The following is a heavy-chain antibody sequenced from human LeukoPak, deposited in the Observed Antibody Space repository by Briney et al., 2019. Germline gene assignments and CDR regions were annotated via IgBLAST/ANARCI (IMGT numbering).Heavy chain of an antibody. Sequence: LPGGSLRLSCAASGFTFSIYGMHWVRQAPGKGLEWVAVISHDAKNDYFADSVKGRFTISRDNSKNTLYLQMNSLEPGDTAVYYCAKDRPPVPLDHWGQGILVTVSS. J-gene: IGHJ4*02. CDR2: ISHDAKND. V-gene: IGHV3-30*18. D-gene: IGHD6-6*01. CDR1: GFTFSIYG. CDR3: AKDRPPVPLDH.